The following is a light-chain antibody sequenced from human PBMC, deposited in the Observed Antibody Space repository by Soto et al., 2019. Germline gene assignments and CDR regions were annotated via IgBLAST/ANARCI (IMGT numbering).Light chain of an antibody. CDR2: GAS. Sequence: EIVLTQSPGTLSLSPGDRATLSCRASQSVSSDYSAWYQQKPGQAPRLLIYGASSRATGIPDRFSGSRSGTDFTLTISRLEPEDFAVYYCRLYGSSSPWTFGQGNKVEI. CDR1: QSVSSDY. J-gene: IGKJ1*01. V-gene: IGKV3-20*01. CDR3: RLYGSSSPWT.